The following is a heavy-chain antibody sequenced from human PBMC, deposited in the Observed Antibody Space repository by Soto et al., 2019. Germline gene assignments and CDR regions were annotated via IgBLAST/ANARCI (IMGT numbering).Heavy chain of an antibody. J-gene: IGHJ3*02. CDR3: ARDGVQGGTWETFDI. D-gene: IGHD1-26*01. CDR1: GYSFNTYW. Sequence: GESLKISCKDSGYSFNTYWIAWVRQMPGKGLEWMGIIYPGDSRTTYSPSFQGQVIISADKSISTVYLQWSSLKASDTAMYYCARDGVQGGTWETFDIWGQGTMVTVSS. V-gene: IGHV5-51*01. CDR2: IYPGDSRT.